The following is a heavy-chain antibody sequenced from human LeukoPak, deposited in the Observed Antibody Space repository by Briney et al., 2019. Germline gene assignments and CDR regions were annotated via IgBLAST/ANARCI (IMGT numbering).Heavy chain of an antibody. Sequence: GESLKISCKGSGYSFPIYWIAWVRQMPGKGLEWKGIIYPGDSNVRYSPSFQGQVTISADKSVTTAYLQWSSLKASDTAMYFCARLNGGANLLGDSLDIWGQGTMVTVSS. D-gene: IGHD4/OR15-4a*01. V-gene: IGHV5-51*01. CDR2: IYPGDSNV. CDR3: ARLNGGANLLGDSLDI. J-gene: IGHJ3*02. CDR1: GYSFPIYW.